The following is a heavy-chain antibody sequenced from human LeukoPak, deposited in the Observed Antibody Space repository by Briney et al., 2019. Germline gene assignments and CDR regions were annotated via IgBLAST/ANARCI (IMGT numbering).Heavy chain of an antibody. J-gene: IGHJ4*02. D-gene: IGHD1-26*01. CDR2: INPNSGGT. V-gene: IGHV1-2*02. Sequence: ASVKVSCKASGYTFTGYYMHWVRQAPGQGLEWMGWINPNSGGTNYAQKFQGRVTMTRDTSISTAYMELSRLRSDDTAVYYCARAQAYSGRIFDFWGQGTLVTVSS. CDR1: GYTFTGYY. CDR3: ARAQAYSGRIFDF.